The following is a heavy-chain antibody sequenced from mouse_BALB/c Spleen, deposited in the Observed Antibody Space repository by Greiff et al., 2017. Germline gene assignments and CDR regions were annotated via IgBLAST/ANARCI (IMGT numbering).Heavy chain of an antibody. CDR1: GFAFSSYD. CDR3: ARGRAAY. J-gene: IGHJ3*01. D-gene: IGHD3-3*01. CDR2: ISSGGGST. Sequence: EVQGVESGGGLVKPGGSLKLSCAASGFAFSSYDMSWVRQTPEKRLEWVAYISSGGGSTYYPDTVKGRFTISRDNAKNTLYLQMSSLKSEDTAMYYCARGRAAYWGQGTLVTVSA. V-gene: IGHV5-12-1*01.